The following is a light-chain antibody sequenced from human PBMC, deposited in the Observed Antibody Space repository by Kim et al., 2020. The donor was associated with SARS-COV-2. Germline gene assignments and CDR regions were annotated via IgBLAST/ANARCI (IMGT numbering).Light chain of an antibody. V-gene: IGKV1-5*03. CDR1: QTISTW. J-gene: IGKJ2*01. CDR3: QQYNSHPYT. CDR2: ESS. Sequence: DIQMTQSPSTLSASVGDGVTITCRASQTISTWLAWYQQRPGRAPKLLIHESSTLQSGVPSRFSGSGSGTEFTLTISSLQSDDFATYYCQQYNSHPYTFGQGTKLEI.